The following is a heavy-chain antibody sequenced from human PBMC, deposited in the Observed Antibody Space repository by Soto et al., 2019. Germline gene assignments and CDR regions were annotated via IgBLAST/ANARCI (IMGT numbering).Heavy chain of an antibody. J-gene: IGHJ4*01. Sequence: PGGSLRLSCAASGFTFSNAWMSWFRQAPGKGLEWVGRIKSKADGGTTDYAAPVKGRFAISRDDSKNTLYLQMNSLKTEDTAVYYCTSYSYSTMIIVRFDDWCHGTLVTVPS. CDR1: GFTFSNAW. CDR2: IKSKADGGTT. D-gene: IGHD3-22*01. V-gene: IGHV3-15*01. CDR3: TSYSYSTMIIVRFDD.